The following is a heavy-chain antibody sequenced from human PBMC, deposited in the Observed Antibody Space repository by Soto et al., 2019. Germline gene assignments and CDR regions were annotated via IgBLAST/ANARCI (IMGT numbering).Heavy chain of an antibody. CDR2: IYYSGST. V-gene: IGHV4-59*08. CDR3: ARQPCSSTSCDKKGDFDY. J-gene: IGHJ4*02. Sequence: SETLSLTCTVSGGSISSYYWNWIRQPPGKGLEWIGYIYYSGSTNYNPSLKSRVTISVDSSKNQFSLKLSSVTAADTAVYYCARQPCSSTSCDKKGDFDYWGQGTLVTVSS. D-gene: IGHD2-2*01. CDR1: GGSISSYY.